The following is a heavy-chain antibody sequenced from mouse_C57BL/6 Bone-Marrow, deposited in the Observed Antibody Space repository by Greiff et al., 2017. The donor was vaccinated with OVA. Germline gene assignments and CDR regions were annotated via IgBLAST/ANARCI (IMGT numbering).Heavy chain of an antibody. Sequence: QVQLQQSGAELVRPGSSVKLSCKASGYTFTSYWMHWVKQRPIQGLEWIGNIDPSDSETHYNQKFKDKATLTVDQSSSTAYMQLSSLTSEDSAVYYCTRRGELRLCGWYYFDYWGQGTTLTVSS. CDR1: GYTFTSYW. V-gene: IGHV1-52*01. CDR3: TRRGELRLCGWYYFDY. J-gene: IGHJ2*01. D-gene: IGHD3-2*02. CDR2: IDPSDSET.